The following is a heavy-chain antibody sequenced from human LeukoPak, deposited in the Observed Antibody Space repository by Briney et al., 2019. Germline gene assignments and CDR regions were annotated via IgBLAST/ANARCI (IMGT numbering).Heavy chain of an antibody. CDR2: INWNGGST. J-gene: IGHJ6*03. V-gene: IGHV3-20*04. CDR3: ARDSSTNYYYYMDV. Sequence: PGGSLRLSCAASGFTFDDYGMSWVRQASGKGLEWVSGINWNGGSTGYADSVKGRFTISRDNAKNSLYLQMNSLRAEDTALYYCARDSSTNYYYYMDVWGKGTTVTVSS. CDR1: GFTFDDYG. D-gene: IGHD6-13*01.